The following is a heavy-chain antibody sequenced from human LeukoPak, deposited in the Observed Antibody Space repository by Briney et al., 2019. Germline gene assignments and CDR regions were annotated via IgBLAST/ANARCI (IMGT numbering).Heavy chain of an antibody. J-gene: IGHJ6*04. V-gene: IGHV4-34*01. CDR3: ARGKAPRIYYYGMDV. Sequence: SETLSLTCAVYGGSFSGYYWSWIRQPPGKGLEWIGEINHSGSTNYNPSLKSRVTISVDTSKNQFSLKLSSVTAADTAVYYCARGKAPRIYYYGMDVSGKGTTVTASS. CDR1: GGSFSGYY. CDR2: INHSGST.